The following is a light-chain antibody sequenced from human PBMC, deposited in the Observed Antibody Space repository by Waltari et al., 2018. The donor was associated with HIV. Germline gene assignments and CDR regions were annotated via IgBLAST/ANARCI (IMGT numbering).Light chain of an antibody. V-gene: IGKV4-1*01. CDR2: WAS. J-gene: IGKJ3*01. CDR1: QSVLYSSNNNNY. CDR3: QEFYSNHLS. Sequence: DIVMTQSPDSLAVSLGERATINCKSSQSVLYSSNNNNYLAWYQQKPGQPPKLLIYWASTRESGVPDRFSGSGSGTDFALTISSLQAEDVAVYYCQEFYSNHLSFGPGTKVEIK.